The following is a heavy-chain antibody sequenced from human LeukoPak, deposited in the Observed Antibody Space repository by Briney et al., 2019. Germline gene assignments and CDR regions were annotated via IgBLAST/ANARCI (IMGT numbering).Heavy chain of an antibody. CDR2: IYYSGST. J-gene: IGHJ2*01. CDR1: GGSISSSSYY. V-gene: IGHV4-31*03. D-gene: IGHD4-23*01. Sequence: SETLSLTFTVSGGSISSSSYYWGWIRQPPGKGLEWIGYIYYSGSTYYNPSLKSRVTISVDTSKNQFSLKLSSVTAADTAVYYCARVSYEYGGNSDYWYFDLWGRGTLVTVSS. CDR3: ARVSYEYGGNSDYWYFDL.